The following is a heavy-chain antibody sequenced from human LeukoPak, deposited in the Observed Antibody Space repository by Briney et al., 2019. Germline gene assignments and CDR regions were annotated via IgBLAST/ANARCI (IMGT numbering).Heavy chain of an antibody. CDR2: INQDGSEK. D-gene: IGHD3-16*01. CDR1: GFTFSRCW. Sequence: QTGGSLRLSCAASGFTFSRCWVIWVRRAPGKGLEWVANINQDGSEKYYVDSVRGRFTISRENAKNSLYLQMNSLRAEDTAVYYCARSPIGHPRWGYYVDSWGQGTLVTVSS. CDR3: ARSPIGHPRWGYYVDS. V-gene: IGHV3-7*01. J-gene: IGHJ4*02.